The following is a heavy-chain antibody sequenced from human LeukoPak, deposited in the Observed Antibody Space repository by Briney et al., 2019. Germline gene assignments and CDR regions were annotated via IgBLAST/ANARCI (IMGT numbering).Heavy chain of an antibody. V-gene: IGHV4-34*01. CDR2: INHSGST. J-gene: IGHJ4*02. CDR3: ARGRSGSYFSFDY. D-gene: IGHD1-26*01. CDR1: GGSFSGYY. Sequence: SETLSLTCAVYGGSFSGYYWSWIRQPPGKGLEWIEEINHSGSTNYNPSLKSRVTISVDTSKNQFSLKLSSVTAADTAVYYCARGRSGSYFSFDYWGQGTLVTVSS.